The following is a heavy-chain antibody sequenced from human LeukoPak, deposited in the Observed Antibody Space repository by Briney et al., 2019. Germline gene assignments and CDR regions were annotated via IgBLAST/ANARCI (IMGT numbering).Heavy chain of an antibody. CDR3: AREDSSGWGXXQX. Sequence: PSEILSLTCTVSGGSISSYYWSWIRQPAGKGLEWIGHIYTSGSTNYNPSLTSRVTMSVDTSKNQFSLKLSSVTAADTAVYYCAREDSSGWGXXQXXGQGXXXXV. J-gene: IGHJ1*01. CDR2: IYTSGST. CDR1: GGSISSYY. V-gene: IGHV4-4*07. D-gene: IGHD6-19*01.